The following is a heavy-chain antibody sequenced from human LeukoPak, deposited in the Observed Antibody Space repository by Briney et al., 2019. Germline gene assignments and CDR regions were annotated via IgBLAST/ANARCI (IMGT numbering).Heavy chain of an antibody. J-gene: IGHJ3*02. V-gene: IGHV1-18*01. Sequence: ASVKVSCKASGGTFSSYGISWVRQAPGQGLEWMGWISAYNGDTNYAQKLQGRVTMTTDTSKSTAYMELRSLRSDDTAVYYCARGLQENLAWLQAFSAFDIWGQGTMVTVSS. CDR1: GGTFSSYG. CDR2: ISAYNGDT. D-gene: IGHD6-19*01. CDR3: ARGLQENLAWLQAFSAFDI.